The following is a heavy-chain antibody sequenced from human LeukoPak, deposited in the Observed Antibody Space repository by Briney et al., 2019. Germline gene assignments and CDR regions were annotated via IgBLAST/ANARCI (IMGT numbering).Heavy chain of an antibody. V-gene: IGHV3-48*03. CDR2: ISSSGSTI. Sequence: GGSLRLSCAASGFTFSSYEMNWVRQAPGKGLEWVSYISSSGSTIYYADSVKGRFTISRDNAKNSLYLQMNSLRTEDTAVYYCARAGRGGASFDYWGQGTPVTVSS. J-gene: IGHJ4*02. CDR1: GFTFSSYE. CDR3: ARAGRGGASFDY. D-gene: IGHD1-26*01.